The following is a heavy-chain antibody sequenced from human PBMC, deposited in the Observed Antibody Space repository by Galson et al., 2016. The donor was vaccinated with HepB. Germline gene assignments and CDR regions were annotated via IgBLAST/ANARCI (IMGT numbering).Heavy chain of an antibody. J-gene: IGHJ3*01. D-gene: IGHD4-11*01. V-gene: IGHV1-3*01. Sequence: KFQGRVTITRDTSASTAYMELSSLRSEDTAVYYCARGVDYTNYNQAAFDVWGLGTMVTVSS. CDR3: ARGVDYTNYNQAAFDV.